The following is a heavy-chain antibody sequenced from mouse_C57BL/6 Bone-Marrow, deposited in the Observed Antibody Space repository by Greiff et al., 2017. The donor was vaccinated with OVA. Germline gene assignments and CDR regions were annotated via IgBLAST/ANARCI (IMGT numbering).Heavy chain of an antibody. J-gene: IGHJ2*01. CDR1: GYTFTSYW. V-gene: IGHV1-50*01. Sequence: QVHVKQPGAELVKPGASVKLSCKASGYTFTSYWMQWVKQRPGQGLEWIGEIDPSDSYTNYNQKFKGKATLTVDTSSSTAYMQLSSLTSEDSAVYYCARATTGGYWGQGTTLTVSS. CDR2: IDPSDSYT. CDR3: ARATTGGY. D-gene: IGHD1-1*01.